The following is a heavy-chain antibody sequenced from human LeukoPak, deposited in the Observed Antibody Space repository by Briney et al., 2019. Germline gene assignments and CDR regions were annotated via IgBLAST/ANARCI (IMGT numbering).Heavy chain of an antibody. CDR2: ISYDGSNK. CDR1: GFTFSSYG. CDR3: ATLVVQPGVDTDY. Sequence: GGSLRLSCVASGFTFSSYGMHWVRQAPGKGLEWVAVISYDGSNKYYADSVKGRFSISRDNSKNTLYLQMNSLRAEDTAVYYCATLVVQPGVDTDYWGQGTLVTVSS. D-gene: IGHD2-21*01. V-gene: IGHV3-30*03. J-gene: IGHJ4*02.